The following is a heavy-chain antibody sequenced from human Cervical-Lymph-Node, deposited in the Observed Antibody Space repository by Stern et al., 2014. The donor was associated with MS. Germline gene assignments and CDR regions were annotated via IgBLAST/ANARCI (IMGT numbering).Heavy chain of an antibody. Sequence: EVQLVESGGGLVQRGGSLRLSCAASGFTFGTYWMTWVRQAPGKGLEWVANIREDGSEKHYVDSVKGRFTISRDNAKNSLYLQMNSLRAEDTAVYYCARDIGVVTPGGMYHWGQGTLVTVSS. D-gene: IGHD4-23*01. CDR1: GFTFGTYW. CDR3: ARDIGVVTPGGMYH. J-gene: IGHJ5*02. V-gene: IGHV3-7*03. CDR2: IREDGSEK.